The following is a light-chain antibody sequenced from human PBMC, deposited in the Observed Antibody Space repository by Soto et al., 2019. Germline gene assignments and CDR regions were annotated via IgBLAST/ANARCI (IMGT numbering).Light chain of an antibody. Sequence: DIKLTHCPSFLSASVGDRVTITCRASQGISSSLAWYQQKPGKAPKLLIYAASTLHSGVPSRFSGSGSGTEFTLTISCLQPEDFATYYSQQLDNYRWTFGQGTKV. CDR2: AAS. V-gene: IGKV1-9*01. CDR1: QGISSS. J-gene: IGKJ1*01. CDR3: QQLDNYRWT.